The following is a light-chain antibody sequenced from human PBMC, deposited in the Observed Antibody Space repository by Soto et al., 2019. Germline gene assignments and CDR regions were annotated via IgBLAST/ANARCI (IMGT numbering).Light chain of an antibody. CDR1: HNDIGTYDY. CDR3: SSLTSNRIYV. J-gene: IGLJ1*01. V-gene: IGLV2-14*03. Sequence: QSVLTQPTSVSGSPGQSITISCTGNHNDIGTYDYVSWYQQHPGRAPRLLIHGVTTRPSGISGHFSASKSGLTASLTISGLQPEDEADYYCSSLTSNRIYVFGIGTKVTVL. CDR2: GVT.